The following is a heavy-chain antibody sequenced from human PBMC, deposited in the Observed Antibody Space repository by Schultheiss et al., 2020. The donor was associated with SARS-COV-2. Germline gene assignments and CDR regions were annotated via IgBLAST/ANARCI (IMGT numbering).Heavy chain of an antibody. J-gene: IGHJ1*01. Sequence: SETLSLTCTVSGGSISSYYWSWIRQPPGKGLEWIGYIYYSGSTNYNPSLKSRVTISVDTSKNQFSLKLSSVTAADTAVYYCALQAQYYYDSSGVNWGYFQHWGQGTLVTVSS. CDR3: ALQAQYYYDSSGVNWGYFQH. CDR1: GGSISSYY. V-gene: IGHV4-59*08. CDR2: IYYSGST. D-gene: IGHD3-22*01.